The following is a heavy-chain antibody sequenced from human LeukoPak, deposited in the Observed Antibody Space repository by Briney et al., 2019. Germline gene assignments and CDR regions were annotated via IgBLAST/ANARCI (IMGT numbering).Heavy chain of an antibody. V-gene: IGHV3-21*01. Sequence: GGSLRLSCAASGFTFKRYHMSWVRQAPGKGLDWVSSIDGGGTNTYYADSVKGRFTISRDNAKNSLYLQMNSLRAEDTAVYYCARDIYYDSSGYYGSVYWGQGTLVTVSS. CDR3: ARDIYYDSSGYYGSVY. J-gene: IGHJ4*02. CDR1: GFTFKRYH. D-gene: IGHD3-22*01. CDR2: IDGGGTNT.